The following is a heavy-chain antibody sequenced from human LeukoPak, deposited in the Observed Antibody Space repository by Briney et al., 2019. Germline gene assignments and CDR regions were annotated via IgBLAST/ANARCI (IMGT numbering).Heavy chain of an antibody. CDR2: IYYSGST. Sequence: SETLSLTCTASGGSISSSSYYWGWIRQPPGKGLEWIGSIYYSGSTYYNPSLKSRVTISVDTSKNQFSLKLGSVTAADTAVYYCARDFTVSYYYYYMDVWGKGTTVTVSS. CDR3: ARDFTVSYYYYYMDV. J-gene: IGHJ6*03. V-gene: IGHV4-39*07. D-gene: IGHD4-17*01. CDR1: GGSISSSSYY.